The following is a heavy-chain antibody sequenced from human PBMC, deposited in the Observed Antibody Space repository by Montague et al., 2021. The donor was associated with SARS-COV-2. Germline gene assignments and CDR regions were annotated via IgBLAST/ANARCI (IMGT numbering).Heavy chain of an antibody. V-gene: IGHV4-39*01. Sequence: SETLSLTCTVSGGSITSSAYYWSWIRQSPGKGLGWIGTIYYSGNTYSNLSLKSRLTISMDTSKIQVSLKIKSVTAAATAVYFCASLGSPAYCGGDCYLRDYGTDVWGQGTRVTVSS. D-gene: IGHD2-21*02. CDR1: GGSITSSAYY. J-gene: IGHJ6*02. CDR2: IYYSGNT. CDR3: ASLGSPAYCGGDCYLRDYGTDV.